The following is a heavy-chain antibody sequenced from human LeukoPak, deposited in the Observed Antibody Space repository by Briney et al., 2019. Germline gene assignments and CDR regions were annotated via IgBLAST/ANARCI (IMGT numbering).Heavy chain of an antibody. CDR2: IIPILGIA. CDR1: GGTFSSYA. J-gene: IGHJ4*02. CDR3: AREMRDDILTGYYNEGYYFDY. D-gene: IGHD3-9*01. V-gene: IGHV1-69*04. Sequence: SVKVSCKASGGTFSSYAISWVRQAPGQGLEWMGRIIPILGIANYAQKFQGRVTITADKSTSTAYMELSSLRSEDTAVYYCAREMRDDILTGYYNEGYYFDYWGQGTLVTVSS.